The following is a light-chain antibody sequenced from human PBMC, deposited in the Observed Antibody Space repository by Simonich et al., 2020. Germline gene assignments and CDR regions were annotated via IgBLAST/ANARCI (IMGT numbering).Light chain of an antibody. CDR3: QTWGTGIQV. V-gene: IGLV4-69*01. J-gene: IGLJ3*02. CDR1: SGHSSYA. Sequence: QLVLTQSPSASASLGASVKLTCTLSSGHSSYAIAWHLQQPEKGPRYLMKLNSDGSHSKGDGIPDRFSGSSSGAERYLTISSLQSEDEADYYCQTWGTGIQVFGGGTKLTVL. CDR2: LNSDGSH.